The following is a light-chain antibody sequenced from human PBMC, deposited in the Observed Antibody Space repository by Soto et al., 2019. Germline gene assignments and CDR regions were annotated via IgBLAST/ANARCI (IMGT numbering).Light chain of an antibody. CDR2: ATS. V-gene: IGKV1-12*01. CDR3: QQANSFPLT. Sequence: DIQMTQSPSFVSAAVGDRGTITCRASQDISSWLVWYQQKPGKAPKLLIHATSGLQSGVPSRFSGSGSGTDFTLTISNLQSEDFATYYCQQANSFPLTFGGGTKVEIK. J-gene: IGKJ4*01. CDR1: QDISSW.